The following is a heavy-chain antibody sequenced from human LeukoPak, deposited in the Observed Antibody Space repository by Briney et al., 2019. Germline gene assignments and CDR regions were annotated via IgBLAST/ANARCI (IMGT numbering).Heavy chain of an antibody. CDR2: ISSSGSTI. V-gene: IGHV3-11*04. D-gene: IGHD4-11*01. Sequence: PGRSLRLSCAASGFTFSDYYMSWIRQAPGKGLKWVSYISSSGSTIYYADSVKGRFTISRDNAKNSLYLQMNSLRAEDAAVYYCARDHQGRTTGFDYWGQGTLVTVSS. J-gene: IGHJ4*02. CDR1: GFTFSDYY. CDR3: ARDHQGRTTGFDY.